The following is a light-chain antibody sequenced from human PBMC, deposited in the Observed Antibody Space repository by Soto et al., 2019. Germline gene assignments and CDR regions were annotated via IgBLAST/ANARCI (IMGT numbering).Light chain of an antibody. V-gene: IGKV1-39*01. CDR2: AAS. Sequence: DIQMTQSPSSLSASVGERVTITCRASQSISSYLNWYQQKPGKAPKLLIYAASSLQSGVPSRFSGSGSGTDFTLTISSLQPEDFATYYCQQSYSTLWGFGQGTKVEIK. J-gene: IGKJ1*01. CDR3: QQSYSTLWG. CDR1: QSISSY.